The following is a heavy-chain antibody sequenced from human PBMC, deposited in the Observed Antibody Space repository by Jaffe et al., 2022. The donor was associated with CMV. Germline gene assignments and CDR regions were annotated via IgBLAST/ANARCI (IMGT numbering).Heavy chain of an antibody. Sequence: QVQLQESGPGLVKPSQTLSLTCTVSGGSISSGGYYWSWIRQHPGKGLEWIGYIYYSGSTYYNPSLKSRVTISVDTSKNQFSLKLSSVTAADTAVYYCARRVDGGDGYNLDYYYYGMDVWGQGTTVTVSS. J-gene: IGHJ6*02. V-gene: IGHV4-31*03. D-gene: IGHD5-12*01. CDR3: ARRVDGGDGYNLDYYYYGMDV. CDR1: GGSISSGGYY. CDR2: IYYSGST.